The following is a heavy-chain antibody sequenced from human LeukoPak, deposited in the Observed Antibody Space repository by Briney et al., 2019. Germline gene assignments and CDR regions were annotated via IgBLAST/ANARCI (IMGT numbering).Heavy chain of an antibody. CDR2: IDHSGST. CDR3: ARGEGDYGGNSLWYFDL. J-gene: IGHJ2*01. D-gene: IGHD4-23*01. Sequence: SETLSLTCAVSGGSISSNWWSWVRQPPGKGLEWIGEIDHSGSTNYNPSLKSRVTISVDESKNQFSLKLSSVTAADTAVYYCARGEGDYGGNSLWYFDLWGRGTLVTVSS. CDR1: GGSISSNW. V-gene: IGHV4-4*02.